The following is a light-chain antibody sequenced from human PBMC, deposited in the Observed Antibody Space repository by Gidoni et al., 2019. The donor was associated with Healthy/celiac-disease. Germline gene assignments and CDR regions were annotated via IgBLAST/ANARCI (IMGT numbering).Light chain of an antibody. V-gene: IGKV1-39*01. CDR2: AAS. J-gene: IGKJ4*01. Sequence: DIQLTQSPSSLSASVVDRVTITCRASQSISSYLNWYQQKPGKAPKLLIYAASSLQSGVPSRFSGSGSGTDFTLTISSLQPEDFATYYCQQSYSTPPGFGGXTKVEIK. CDR3: QQSYSTPPG. CDR1: QSISSY.